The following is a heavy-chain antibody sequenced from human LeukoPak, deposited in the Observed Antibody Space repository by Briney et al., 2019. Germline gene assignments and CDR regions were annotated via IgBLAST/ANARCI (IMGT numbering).Heavy chain of an antibody. J-gene: IGHJ5*02. CDR3: ARGELVYCSGGSCYSGINWFDP. CDR2: INHSGST. CDR1: GGSFSGYY. D-gene: IGHD2-15*01. V-gene: IGHV4-34*01. Sequence: PSETLALTCAVYGGSFSGYYWSWIRQPPGKGLEWIGEINHSGSTNYNSSLKSRVTISVDTSKNQFSLKLNSVTAADTAVYSCARGELVYCSGGSCYSGINWFDPWGQGTLVSVSS.